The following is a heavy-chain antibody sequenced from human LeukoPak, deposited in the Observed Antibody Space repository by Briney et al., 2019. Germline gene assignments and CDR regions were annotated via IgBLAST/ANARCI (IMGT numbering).Heavy chain of an antibody. J-gene: IGHJ6*02. D-gene: IGHD3-10*01. CDR2: IYYSGST. Sequence: SETLSLTCTVSGGSISSSSYYWGWIRQPPGKGLEWIGSIYYSGSTYYNPSLKSRVTISVDTSKNQFSLKLSSVTAADTAVYYCATITMVRGLRMDVWGQGTMVTVSS. CDR1: GGSISSSSYY. V-gene: IGHV4-39*01. CDR3: ATITMVRGLRMDV.